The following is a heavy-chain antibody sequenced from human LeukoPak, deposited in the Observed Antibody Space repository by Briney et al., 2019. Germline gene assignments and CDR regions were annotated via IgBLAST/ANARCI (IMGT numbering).Heavy chain of an antibody. CDR3: ARVLGGIAVAGYYFDY. D-gene: IGHD6-19*01. CDR1: GYTLTELS. Sequence: EASVKVSCKVSGYTLTELSMHWVRQAPGKGLEWMGGFDPEDGEAIYAQKFQGRVTMTEDTSTDTAYMELNSLRAEDTAVYYCARVLGGIAVAGYYFDYWGQGTLVTVSS. V-gene: IGHV1-24*01. J-gene: IGHJ4*02. CDR2: FDPEDGEA.